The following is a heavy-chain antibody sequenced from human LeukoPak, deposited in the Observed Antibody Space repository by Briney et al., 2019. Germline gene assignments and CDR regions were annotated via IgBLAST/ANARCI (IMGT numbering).Heavy chain of an antibody. J-gene: IGHJ4*02. V-gene: IGHV4-38-2*02. CDR3: ARVHSGYDSPYYFDY. Sequence: SETLSLTCSVSGSSIASRNWWGWIRQPPGKGLEWIGSIYYSGSTYYNPSLKSRVTISVDTSKNQFSLKLSSVTAADTAVYYCARVHSGYDSPYYFDYWGQGTLVTVSS. CDR2: IYYSGST. CDR1: GSSIASRNW. D-gene: IGHD5-12*01.